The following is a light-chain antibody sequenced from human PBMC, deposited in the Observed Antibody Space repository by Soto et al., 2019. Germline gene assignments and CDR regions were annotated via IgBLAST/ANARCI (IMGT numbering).Light chain of an antibody. Sequence: QSVLTQPPSVSAAPGQGVTISCYGRSSNIGNNYVSWYQQFPGTAPKLVIYENNKRPSGIPDRFSGSKSGTSATLGITGLQTGDEADYYCGTWDSSLSAFVFGTGTKVTVL. V-gene: IGLV1-51*02. CDR3: GTWDSSLSAFV. CDR2: ENN. J-gene: IGLJ1*01. CDR1: SSNIGNNY.